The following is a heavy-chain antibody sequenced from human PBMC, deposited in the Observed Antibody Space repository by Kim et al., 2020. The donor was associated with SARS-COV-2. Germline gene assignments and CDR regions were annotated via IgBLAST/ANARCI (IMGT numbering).Heavy chain of an antibody. Sequence: SETLSLTCTVSGGSISSGGYYWSWIRQHPGKGLEWIGYIYYSGSTYYNPSLKSRVTISVDTSKNQFSLKLSSVTVADTAVYYCARVVVGATGWFDPWGQGTLVTVSS. CDR3: ARVVVGATGWFDP. V-gene: IGHV4-31*03. CDR1: GGSISSGGYY. D-gene: IGHD2-15*01. J-gene: IGHJ5*02. CDR2: IYYSGST.